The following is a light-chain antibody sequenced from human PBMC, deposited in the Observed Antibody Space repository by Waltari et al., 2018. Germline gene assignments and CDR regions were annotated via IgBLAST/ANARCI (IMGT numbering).Light chain of an antibody. Sequence: EVVLTQSPGTLSLSPGERATLSCRASQGVGKYLAWYQRRPSQAPRLLLYHTSIRATGIPDRFSGSGYGTDVSLTSSRLEHEEFAVYYCQKYDVLPATFGQGTTVESK. CDR3: QKYDVLPAT. V-gene: IGKV3-20*01. J-gene: IGKJ1*01. CDR2: HTS. CDR1: QGVGKY.